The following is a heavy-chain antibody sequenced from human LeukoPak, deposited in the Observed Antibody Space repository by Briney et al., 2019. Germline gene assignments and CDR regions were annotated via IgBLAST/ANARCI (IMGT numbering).Heavy chain of an antibody. J-gene: IGHJ4*02. D-gene: IGHD3-16*02. V-gene: IGHV1-24*01. Sequence: GASVKVSCKVSGYTLTELSMHWVRQAPGKGLEWMGGFDPEDGETIYAQKFQGRVTMTEDTSTDTAYMELSSPRSEDTAVYYCATVMITFGGVIVHPRAFDYWGQGTLVTVSS. CDR2: FDPEDGET. CDR1: GYTLTELS. CDR3: ATVMITFGGVIVHPRAFDY.